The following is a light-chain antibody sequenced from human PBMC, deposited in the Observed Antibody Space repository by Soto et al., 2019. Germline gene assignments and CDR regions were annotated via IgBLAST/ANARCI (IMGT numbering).Light chain of an antibody. CDR2: SSD. CDR3: AAWDDSLNGVV. V-gene: IGLV1-44*01. CDR1: SSNIGSTS. Sequence: QSVLTQPPSASGTPGQRVTISCSGSSSNIGSTSVNWYQQLPGTAPKLLLYSSDQRPSGVPDRFSGSKSGTSASLAISGLQSEDEADYYCAAWDDSLNGVVFGGGTKLTVL. J-gene: IGLJ2*01.